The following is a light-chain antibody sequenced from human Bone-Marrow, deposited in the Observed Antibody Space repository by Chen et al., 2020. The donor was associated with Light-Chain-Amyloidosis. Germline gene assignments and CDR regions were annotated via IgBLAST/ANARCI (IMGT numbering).Light chain of an antibody. CDR3: QVCDRSSDRPV. CDR2: DDS. CDR1: NIGSTR. J-gene: IGLJ3*02. V-gene: IGLV3-21*02. Sequence: SYVLTQPSSVSVAPGQTATLACGGNNIGSTRVHWYQQTPGPAPLLVVYDDSDRPSGLPERLSGSNAGNTATLTISRVEAGDEADYYCQVCDRSSDRPVFGGGTKLTVL.